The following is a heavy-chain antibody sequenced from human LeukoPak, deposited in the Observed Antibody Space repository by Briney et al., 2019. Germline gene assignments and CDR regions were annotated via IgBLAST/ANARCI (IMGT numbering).Heavy chain of an antibody. D-gene: IGHD3-22*01. CDR2: IIPIFGTA. CDR3: ATMYYYDSSGYDDY. V-gene: IGHV1-69*05. J-gene: IGHJ4*02. CDR1: GGTFSSYA. Sequence: SVKVSCEASGGTFSSYAISWVRQAPGQGLEWMGGIIPIFGTANYAQKFQGRVTITTDESTSTAYMELSSLRSEDTAVYYCATMYYYDSSGYDDYWGQGTLVTVSS.